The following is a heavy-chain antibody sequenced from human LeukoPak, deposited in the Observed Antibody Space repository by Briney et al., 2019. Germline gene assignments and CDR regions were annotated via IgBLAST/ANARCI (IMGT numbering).Heavy chain of an antibody. Sequence: GGSLRLSCAASGFTFSSYWMSWVRQAPGKGLEWVANIKQDGSEKYYVDSVKGRFTISRDNAKNSLYLQMNSLRAEDTAVYYCARGYYYDWGAFDIWGQGTMATVSS. V-gene: IGHV3-7*01. J-gene: IGHJ3*02. CDR3: ARGYYYDWGAFDI. D-gene: IGHD3-22*01. CDR2: IKQDGSEK. CDR1: GFTFSSYW.